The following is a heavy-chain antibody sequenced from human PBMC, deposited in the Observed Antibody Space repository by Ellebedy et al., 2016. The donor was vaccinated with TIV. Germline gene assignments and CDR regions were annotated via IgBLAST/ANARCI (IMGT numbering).Heavy chain of an antibody. V-gene: IGHV4-34*01. J-gene: IGHJ6*03. Sequence: SETLSLTXAVYGGSFSGYYWSWMRQPPGKGLEWIGEINHSGSTNYNPSLKSRVTISVDTSKNQFSLEVSSVTAADTAVYYCARALSNRVLVSWYYYYYMDVWGKGTTVTVSS. CDR1: GGSFSGYY. CDR3: ARALSNRVLVSWYYYYYMDV. CDR2: INHSGST. D-gene: IGHD2-8*02.